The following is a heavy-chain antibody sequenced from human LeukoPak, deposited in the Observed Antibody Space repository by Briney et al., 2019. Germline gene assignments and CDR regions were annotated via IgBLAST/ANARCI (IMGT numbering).Heavy chain of an antibody. CDR1: GFSFSSSA. CDR3: GRAVSQNGVDV. CDR2: IVVGSGQT. J-gene: IGHJ6*02. Sequence: SVKVSCKASGFSFSSSAVQWVRQARGQRLEWIGWIVVGSGQTNYAQKFQERVTITRDMSTSTAYMELSSLKSDDTAVYYCGRAVSQNGVDVWGQGTMVTVSS. V-gene: IGHV1-58*01. D-gene: IGHD1-26*01.